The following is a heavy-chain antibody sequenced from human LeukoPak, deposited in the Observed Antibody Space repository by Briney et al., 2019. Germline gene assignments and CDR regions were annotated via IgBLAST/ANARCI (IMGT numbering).Heavy chain of an antibody. CDR3: ARDSRAYDILTGSFGDYYYYGMDV. D-gene: IGHD3-9*01. CDR1: RGSISTYY. V-gene: IGHV4-4*07. CDR2: IYTSGST. J-gene: IGHJ6*02. Sequence: SETLSHTSTDPRGSISTYYWSWIRQPAGKGLEWIGRIYTSGSTNYNPSLKSRVTMSVDTSKNQFSMKLSSVTVADTAVYYCARDSRAYDILTGSFGDYYYYGMDVWGQGTRVTVSS.